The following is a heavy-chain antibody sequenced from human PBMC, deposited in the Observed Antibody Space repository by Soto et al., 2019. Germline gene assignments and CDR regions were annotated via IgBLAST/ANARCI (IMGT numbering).Heavy chain of an antibody. J-gene: IGHJ3*02. Sequence: GSLRLSCAASGFTFSSYWMHWVRQAPGKGPVWVSRINSDGSSTSYADSVKGRFTISRDNAKNTLYLQMNSLRAEDTAVYYCARAPPPRSSSLDAFDIWGQGTMVTVSS. CDR3: ARAPPPRSSSLDAFDI. V-gene: IGHV3-74*01. D-gene: IGHD6-13*01. CDR2: INSDGSST. CDR1: GFTFSSYW.